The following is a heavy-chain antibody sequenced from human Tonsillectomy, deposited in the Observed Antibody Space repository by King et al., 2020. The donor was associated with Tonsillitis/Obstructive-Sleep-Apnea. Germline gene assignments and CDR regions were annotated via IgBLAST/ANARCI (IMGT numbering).Heavy chain of an antibody. CDR1: CGSISSSNYY. J-gene: IGHJ2*01. Sequence: QLQESGPGLVKPSETLSLTCTVSCGSISSSNYYWGWIRLPPGKWLEWIGSIYYSGTTNYNLSLKGRVTTSVATSKKQFSLKLSSVTAADTAVYYCARRDCSTTNCPWYFDLWGRGTLVTVSS. D-gene: IGHD2-2*01. CDR2: IYYSGTT. V-gene: IGHV4-39*01. CDR3: ARRDCSTTNCPWYFDL.